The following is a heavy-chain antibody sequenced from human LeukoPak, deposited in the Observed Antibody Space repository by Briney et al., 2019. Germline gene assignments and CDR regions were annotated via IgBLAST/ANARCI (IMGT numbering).Heavy chain of an antibody. CDR1: GFTFSTYA. CDR3: AKHLSTSSRYYFDS. V-gene: IGHV3-23*01. J-gene: IGHJ4*02. Sequence: GGSLRLSCAASGFTFSTYAMSWVRPAPGKGLEWVSTIIGSGESTYYADALKGRFTISRDNSKNTLYLQVNRLRAEDTGFYYCAKHLSTSSRYYFDSWGQGTLVTVSS. CDR2: IIGSGEST. D-gene: IGHD6-13*01.